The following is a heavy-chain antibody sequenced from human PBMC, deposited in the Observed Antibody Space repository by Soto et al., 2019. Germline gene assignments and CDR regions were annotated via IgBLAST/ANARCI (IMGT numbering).Heavy chain of an antibody. V-gene: IGHV3-30*03. CDR1: GFTFSIYS. CDR2: ISYDGSNK. D-gene: IGHD3-22*01. CDR3: ARGPSYYYDSSGYGAFDI. J-gene: IGHJ3*02. Sequence: GGSLRLSCAASGFTFSIYSMNWVRQTPGKGLEWVAVISYDGSNKYYADSVKGRFTISRDNSKNTLYLQMNSLRAEDTAVYYCARGPSYYYDSSGYGAFDIWGQGTMVTVSS.